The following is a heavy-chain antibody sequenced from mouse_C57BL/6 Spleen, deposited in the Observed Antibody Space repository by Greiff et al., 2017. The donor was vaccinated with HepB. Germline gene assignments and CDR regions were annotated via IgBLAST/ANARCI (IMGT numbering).Heavy chain of an antibody. D-gene: IGHD2-4*01. CDR1: GYTFTSYW. V-gene: IGHV1-55*01. J-gene: IGHJ2*01. CDR3: ARRRDYDGRRTGFDY. Sequence: VQLQQPGAELVKPGASVKMSCKASGYTFTSYWITWVKQRPGQGLEWIGDIYPGSGSTNYNEKFKSKATLTVGTSSSTAYMQLSSLTSEDSAVYYCARRRDYDGRRTGFDYWGQGTTLTVSS. CDR2: IYPGSGST.